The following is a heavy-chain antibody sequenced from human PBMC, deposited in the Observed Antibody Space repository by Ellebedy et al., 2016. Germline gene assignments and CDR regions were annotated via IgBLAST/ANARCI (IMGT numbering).Heavy chain of an antibody. J-gene: IGHJ4*02. CDR2: IIPILGIA. Sequence: SVKVSCXASEGTFSSYGISWVRQAPGQGLEWMGSIIPILGIANYAQTFQGRVTITADKSTSTAYMELSSLRSEDTAVYYCARDRGVGDYGGDSHWGQGTLVTVSS. D-gene: IGHD4-23*01. V-gene: IGHV1-69*04. CDR1: EGTFSSYG. CDR3: ARDRGVGDYGGDSH.